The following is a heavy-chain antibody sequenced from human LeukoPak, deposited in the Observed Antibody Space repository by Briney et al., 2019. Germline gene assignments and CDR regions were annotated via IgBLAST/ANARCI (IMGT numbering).Heavy chain of an antibody. J-gene: IGHJ2*01. Sequence: TSETLSLTCTLSGDSITSSDHYWVWIRQSPGKGLEWIGSVSHSGNTYYKSSLKSRVTVSLDTSKNEFSLILTSVTAAVTAEYYCARHLYYSASAFWYIDLWGRGTLVIVSP. CDR2: VSHSGNT. CDR1: GDSITSSDHY. V-gene: IGHV4-39*01. D-gene: IGHD3-10*01. CDR3: ARHLYYSASAFWYIDL.